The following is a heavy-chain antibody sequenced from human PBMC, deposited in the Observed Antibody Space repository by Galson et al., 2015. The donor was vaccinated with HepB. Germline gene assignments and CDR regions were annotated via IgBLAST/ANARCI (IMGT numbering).Heavy chain of an antibody. J-gene: IGHJ3*02. Sequence: SLRLSCAASGFTFSSYAMHWVRQAPGKGLEWVAVISYDGSNKYYADSVKGRFTISRDNSKNMLYLQMNSLRAEDTAVYYCARYGSGDAFDIWGQGTMVTVSS. CDR3: ARYGSGDAFDI. D-gene: IGHD1-26*01. CDR1: GFTFSSYA. CDR2: ISYDGSNK. V-gene: IGHV3-30*04.